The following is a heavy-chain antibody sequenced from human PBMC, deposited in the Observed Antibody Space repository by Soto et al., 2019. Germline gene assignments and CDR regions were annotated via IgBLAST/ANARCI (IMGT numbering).Heavy chain of an antibody. Sequence: SVKVSCKASGGTFSSYAISWVRQAPGQGLEWMGGIIPIFGTANYAQKFQGRVTITADESTSTAYMELSSLRSEDTAVYYCARADYDILTGYYRRHGMDVWGQATTVTVSS. CDR3: ARADYDILTGYYRRHGMDV. V-gene: IGHV1-69*13. CDR2: IIPIFGTA. J-gene: IGHJ6*02. D-gene: IGHD3-9*01. CDR1: GGTFSSYA.